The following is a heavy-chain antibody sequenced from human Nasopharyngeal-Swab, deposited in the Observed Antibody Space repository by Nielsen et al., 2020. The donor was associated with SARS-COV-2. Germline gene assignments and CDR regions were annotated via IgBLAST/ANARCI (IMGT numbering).Heavy chain of an antibody. D-gene: IGHD2-21*01. J-gene: IGHJ6*02. CDR1: GYTFTDYY. CDR2: ISGYNGNT. V-gene: IGHV1-18*04. Sequence: ASVKVSCKPSGYTFTDYYMHWVRQAPGQGLEWMAWISGYNGNTNYAQKLQGRVTMTTDTSTSTAYMELRSLRSDDTAVYYCAKAPYLRGLDVWGQGTTVTVSS. CDR3: AKAPYLRGLDV.